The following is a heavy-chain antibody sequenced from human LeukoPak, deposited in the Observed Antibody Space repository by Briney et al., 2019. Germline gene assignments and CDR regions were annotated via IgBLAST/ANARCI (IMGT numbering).Heavy chain of an antibody. Sequence: PSETLSLTCAVSGGSISSGGYSWSWIRQPPGKGLEWIGYIYHSGSTYYNPSLKSRVTISVDRSKNQFSLKLSSVTAADTAVYYCARYVAPYSSSWGGDLDCWGQGILVTVST. D-gene: IGHD6-6*01. CDR2: IYHSGST. J-gene: IGHJ4*02. CDR3: ARYVAPYSSSWGGDLDC. V-gene: IGHV4-30-2*01. CDR1: GGSISSGGYS.